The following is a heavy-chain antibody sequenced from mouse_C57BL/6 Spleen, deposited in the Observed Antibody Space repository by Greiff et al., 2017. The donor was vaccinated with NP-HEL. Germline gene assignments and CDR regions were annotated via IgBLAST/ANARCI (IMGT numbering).Heavy chain of an antibody. D-gene: IGHD3-3*01. CDR1: EYEFPSHD. CDR2: INSDGGST. V-gene: IGHV5-2*01. J-gene: IGHJ1*03. Sequence: EVHLVESGGGLVQPGESLKLSCESNEYEFPSHDMSWVRKTPEKRLELVAAINSDGGSTYYPVTMERRFIISRDNTKKTLYLQMSSLGSEDTALYYCARRGDGDWYFDVWGTGTTVTVSS. CDR3: ARRGDGDWYFDV.